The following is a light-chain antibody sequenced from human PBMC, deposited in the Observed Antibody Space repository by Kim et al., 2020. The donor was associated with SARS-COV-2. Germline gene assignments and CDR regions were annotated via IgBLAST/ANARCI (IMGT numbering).Light chain of an antibody. CDR3: QSYDSSLSGYV. CDR1: STNVAAVFD. J-gene: IGLJ1*01. Sequence: QRVTVCYTGSSTNVAAVFDVHGSQQLPGTAPKLLIYGDSNRPSGVPDRFSGSKSGTSASLAITGLQAEDEADYYCQSYDSSLSGYVFGTGTKVTVL. V-gene: IGLV1-40*01. CDR2: GDS.